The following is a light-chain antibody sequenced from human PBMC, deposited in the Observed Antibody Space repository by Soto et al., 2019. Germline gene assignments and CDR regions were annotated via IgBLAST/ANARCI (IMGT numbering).Light chain of an antibody. CDR1: QSVSSD. J-gene: IGKJ1*01. Sequence: EIVMTQSPATMSVSPGERATLSCRASQSVSSDLAWYHQKPGQAPRLLIYGASTRATGMPGRFSGSGSGTAFTLTISSLQSEDFALYYRQQYHNWPHTFGQGTKVEIK. V-gene: IGKV3-15*01. CDR3: QQYHNWPHT. CDR2: GAS.